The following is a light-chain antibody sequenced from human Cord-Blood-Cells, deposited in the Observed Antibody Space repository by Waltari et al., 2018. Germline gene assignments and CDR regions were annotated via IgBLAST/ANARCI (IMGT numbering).Light chain of an antibody. V-gene: IGLV4-69*01. J-gene: IGLJ2*01. CDR1: SGHSSYA. Sequence: QLVLTQSPSASASLGASVKLTSPLSSGHSSYAIAWHQQQPEKGPRYLMKLNSDGSHSKGDGIPDRFSGSSSGAERYLTISSLQSEDEADYYCQTWGTGIQVFGGGTKLTVL. CDR3: QTWGTGIQV. CDR2: LNSDGSH.